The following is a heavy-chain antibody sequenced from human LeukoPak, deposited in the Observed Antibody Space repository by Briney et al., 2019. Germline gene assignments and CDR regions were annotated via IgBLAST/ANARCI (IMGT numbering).Heavy chain of an antibody. CDR3: AKDGARDGYNYPDY. V-gene: IGHV3-23*01. J-gene: IGHJ4*02. D-gene: IGHD5-24*01. CDR1: GFTFSRYA. CDR2: ISGSGDFT. Sequence: GGSLRLSCAASGFTFSRYAMSWVRQAPGKGLDWVSGISGSGDFTYYADSVKGRFTISRDKSKNTLYLQMNSLRAEDTAVYYCAKDGARDGYNYPDYWGQGTLVTVSS.